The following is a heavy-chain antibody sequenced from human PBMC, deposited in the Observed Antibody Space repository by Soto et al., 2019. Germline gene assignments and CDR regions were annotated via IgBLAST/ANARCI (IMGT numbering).Heavy chain of an antibody. J-gene: IGHJ2*01. D-gene: IGHD5-12*01. CDR2: IIPIFGTA. V-gene: IGHV1-69*05. CDR1: GGTFSSYA. CDR3: AREGRDGYNTNWYFDL. Sequence: QVQLVQSGAEVKKPGSSVKVSCKASGGTFSSYAISWVRQAPGQGLEWMGGIIPIFGTANYAQKFQGRVTIPXXEXTXXAYMELSSLRSEDTAVYYCAREGRDGYNTNWYFDLWGRGTLVTVSS.